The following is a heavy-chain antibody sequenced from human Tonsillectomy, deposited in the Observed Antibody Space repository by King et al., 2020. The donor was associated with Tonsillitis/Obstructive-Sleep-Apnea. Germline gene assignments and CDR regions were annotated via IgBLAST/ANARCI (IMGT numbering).Heavy chain of an antibody. J-gene: IGHJ4*02. V-gene: IGHV3-11*05. CDR3: ARAQYKTTVWWLPDY. Sequence: VQLVESGGGLVKPGGSLRLSCAASGFTFRDYYMSWIRQAPGKGLEWVSYISSSSSYTNYADSVKGRFTISRDNAKNSLYLQMNSLRAEDTAVYYCARAQYKTTVWWLPDYWGQGTLVTVSS. CDR2: ISSSSSYT. CDR1: GFTFRDYY. D-gene: IGHD5-12*01.